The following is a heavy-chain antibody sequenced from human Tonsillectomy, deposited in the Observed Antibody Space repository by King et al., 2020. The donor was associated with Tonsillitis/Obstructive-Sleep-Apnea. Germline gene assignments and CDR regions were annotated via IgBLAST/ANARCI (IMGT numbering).Heavy chain of an antibody. CDR3: ARDKWDYASSGDFLLDY. D-gene: IGHD3-22*01. CDR2: ISYDGTNK. J-gene: IGHJ4*02. V-gene: IGHV3-30*04. Sequence: QLVQSGGGVVQPERSLRLSCAASGFTFSSYAMHWVRQAPGKGLDWVAVISYDGTNKYYTDSVKGRFTISRDNSKNTLYLQMNSLRAEDTAVYYCARDKWDYASSGDFLLDYWGQGSLVTVSS. CDR1: GFTFSSYA.